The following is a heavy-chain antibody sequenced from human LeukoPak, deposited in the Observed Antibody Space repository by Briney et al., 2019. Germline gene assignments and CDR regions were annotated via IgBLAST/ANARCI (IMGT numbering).Heavy chain of an antibody. J-gene: IGHJ6*03. D-gene: IGHD6-6*01. CDR1: GSTFSSYA. CDR2: IIPIFGTA. Sequence: ASVKVSCKASGSTFSSYAISWVRQAPGQGLEWMGGIIPIFGTANYAQKFQGRVTVTADKSTSTAYMELSSLRSEDTAVYYCARHRGSSSNYYYYYYMDVWGKGTTVTVSS. V-gene: IGHV1-69*06. CDR3: ARHRGSSSNYYYYYYMDV.